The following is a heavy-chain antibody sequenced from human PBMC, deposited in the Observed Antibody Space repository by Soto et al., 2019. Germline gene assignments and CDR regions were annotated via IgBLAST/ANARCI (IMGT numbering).Heavy chain of an antibody. D-gene: IGHD3-3*01. CDR1: GFTFSSYT. J-gene: IGHJ4*02. CDR2: ISSRSNTI. Sequence: PGGSLRLSCAASGFTFSSYTMNWVRQAPGKGLEWVSHISSRSNTIYYADSVKGRFTISRDNAKNSLYLQMNSLRDEYTAVYYCARDFDFWSGYLFYWGQGTLVTVSS. CDR3: ARDFDFWSGYLFY. V-gene: IGHV3-48*02.